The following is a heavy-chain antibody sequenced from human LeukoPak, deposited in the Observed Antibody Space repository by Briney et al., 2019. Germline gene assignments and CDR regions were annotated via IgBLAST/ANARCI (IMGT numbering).Heavy chain of an antibody. J-gene: IGHJ5*02. V-gene: IGHV1-69*05. D-gene: IGHD2-15*01. CDR1: GGTFSSYA. CDR2: IIPIFGTA. CDR3: ARRRSGGFWFDP. Sequence: SVKVSCKASGGTFSSYAISGVRQAPGQGLEWIGGIIPIFGTANYAQKFQGRVTITTDESTSTAYMELSSLRSEDTAVYYCARRRSGGFWFDPWGQGTLVTVSS.